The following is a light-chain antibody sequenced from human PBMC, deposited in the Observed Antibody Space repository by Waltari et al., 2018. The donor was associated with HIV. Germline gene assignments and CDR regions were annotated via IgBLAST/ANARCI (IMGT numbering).Light chain of an antibody. CDR3: ASWDDNLSGWV. Sequence: QSVLTQPPSASGTPGQSVSISCSGSRSNIGRNYVYWYQHLPGTTPKVVLYRSDQRPSGVPDRCCGSNSGTAASLAIRGLRSEDEAHYYCASWDDNLSGWVFGGGTKLTVL. V-gene: IGLV1-47*01. CDR2: RSD. CDR1: RSNIGRNY. J-gene: IGLJ3*02.